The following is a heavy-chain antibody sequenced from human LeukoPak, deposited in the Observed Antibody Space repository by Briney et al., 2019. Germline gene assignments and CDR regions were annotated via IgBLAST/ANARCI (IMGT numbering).Heavy chain of an antibody. V-gene: IGHV1-2*02. J-gene: IGHJ5*02. CDR2: INPNSGDT. D-gene: IGHD3-22*01. CDR3: ARDRTSGYNWFDP. CDR1: GYTFTGYY. Sequence: ASVKVSCKASGYTFTGYYMHWVRQAPGQGLEWMGWINPNSGDTNYAQKFQGRVIMTRDTSISTAYMELSRLTSDDTAMYYCARDRTSGYNWFDPWGQGTLVTVSS.